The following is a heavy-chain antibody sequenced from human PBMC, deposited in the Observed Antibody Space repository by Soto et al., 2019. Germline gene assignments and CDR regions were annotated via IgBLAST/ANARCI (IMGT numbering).Heavy chain of an antibody. CDR2: ISGSGGST. D-gene: IGHD3-10*01. J-gene: IGHJ4*02. V-gene: IGHV3-23*01. CDR1: GFTFSSYA. CDR3: AKDYGSESKSPEDY. Sequence: EVQLLESGGGLVQPGGSLRLSCAASGFTFSSYAMSWVRQAPGKGLEWVSAISGSGGSTYYADSVKGRFTISRDNSKHTLYLQMNSLRAEDTAVYYCAKDYGSESKSPEDYWGQGTLVTVSS.